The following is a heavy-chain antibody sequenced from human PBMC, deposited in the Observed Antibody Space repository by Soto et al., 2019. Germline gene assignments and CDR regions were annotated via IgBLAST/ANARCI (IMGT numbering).Heavy chain of an antibody. CDR3: RREKITGVLAY. Sequence: SETMCLTWSVAGGSVSSGGDCWSWNSQPPGKGLEWIGEINHSGSTNYNPSLKSRVTISVDTSKNQFSLKLTSVTAADTAAYYCRREKITGVLAYWGQGTLVTVSS. CDR2: INHSGST. CDR1: GGSVSSGGDC. V-gene: IGHV4-34*01. J-gene: IGHJ4*02. D-gene: IGHD2-8*02.